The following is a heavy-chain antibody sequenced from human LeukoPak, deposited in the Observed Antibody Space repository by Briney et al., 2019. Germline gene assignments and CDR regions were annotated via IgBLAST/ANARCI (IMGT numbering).Heavy chain of an antibody. CDR2: ISGSGGST. V-gene: IGHV3-23*01. D-gene: IGHD2-15*01. J-gene: IGHJ6*03. CDR1: GFTFSSYG. CDR3: AKNGDRGAYCSGGSCYPYYYYYMDV. Sequence: PGGSLRLSCAASGFTFSSYGMSWVRQAPGKGLEWVSAISGSGGSTYYADSVKGHFTISRDNSKNTLYLQMNSLSAEDTAVYYCAKNGDRGAYCSGGSCYPYYYYYMDVWGKGPTVTISS.